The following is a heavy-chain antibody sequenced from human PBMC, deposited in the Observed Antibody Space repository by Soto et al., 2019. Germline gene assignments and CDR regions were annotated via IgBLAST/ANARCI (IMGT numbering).Heavy chain of an antibody. CDR3: AREDRDTAMVTHFDY. V-gene: IGHV1-46*01. Sequence: GASVKVSCKASGYTFTSYYMHWVRQAPGQGLEWMGIINPSGGSTSYAQKFQGRVTMTRDTSTSTVYMELSSLRSEDTAVYYCAREDRDTAMVTHFDYWGQGTLVTVSS. J-gene: IGHJ4*02. CDR2: INPSGGST. CDR1: GYTFTSYY. D-gene: IGHD5-18*01.